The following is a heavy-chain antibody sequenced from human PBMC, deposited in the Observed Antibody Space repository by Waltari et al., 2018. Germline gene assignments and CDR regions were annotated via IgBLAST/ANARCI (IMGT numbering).Heavy chain of an antibody. Sequence: QVQLQESGPGLVKPSETLSLTCTVSGGSISSYYWSWIRQPPGKGLEWIGYIYYSGSTNYSPSLKSRVTISVDTSKNQFSLKLSSVTAADTAVYYCASTPYYYDSSGYYFDYWGQGTLVTVSS. J-gene: IGHJ4*02. CDR3: ASTPYYYDSSGYYFDY. D-gene: IGHD3-22*01. CDR2: IYYSGST. V-gene: IGHV4-59*01. CDR1: GGSISSYY.